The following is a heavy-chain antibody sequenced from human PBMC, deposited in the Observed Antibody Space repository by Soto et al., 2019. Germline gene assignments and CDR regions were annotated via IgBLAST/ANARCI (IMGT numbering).Heavy chain of an antibody. CDR2: ISNSGVDT. V-gene: IGHV3-23*01. Sequence: GGSLRLSCAASGFTFSTYAMSWVRQAPGKGLEWVSTISNSGVDTYYAASVKGRFTISRDNSKNTLYLQMSSLRAEDTALYFSARESAVAAYFDYWGQGTLVTVSS. J-gene: IGHJ4*02. D-gene: IGHD6-13*01. CDR3: ARESAVAAYFDY. CDR1: GFTFSTYA.